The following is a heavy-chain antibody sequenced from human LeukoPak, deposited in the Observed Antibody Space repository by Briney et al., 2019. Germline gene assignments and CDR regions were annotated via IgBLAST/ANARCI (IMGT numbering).Heavy chain of an antibody. CDR2: IYYSGNT. D-gene: IGHD4-17*01. Sequence: SETLSLTCAVYGGSFSGYYWSWIRQPPGKGLEWIGYIYYSGNTNYNPSLKSRVTISVDTSKNQLSLKLSSVTAADTAVYYCARGVDYATLDYWGQGTLVTVSS. CDR1: GGSFSGYY. J-gene: IGHJ4*02. V-gene: IGHV4-59*01. CDR3: ARGVDYATLDY.